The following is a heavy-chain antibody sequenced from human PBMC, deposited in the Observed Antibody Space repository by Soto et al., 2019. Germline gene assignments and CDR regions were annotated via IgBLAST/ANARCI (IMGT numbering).Heavy chain of an antibody. CDR1: GFTFSSYS. Sequence: GVSLRLSCAASGFTFSSYSMNWVRQAPGKGLEWISYISSSSSSIYYADSVKGRFTISRDNAKNSLYLQMNSLRDEDTAVYFCARNLRYGGDAIDYWGQGTLVTVSS. CDR3: ARNLRYGGDAIDY. J-gene: IGHJ4*02. V-gene: IGHV3-48*02. D-gene: IGHD2-21*02. CDR2: ISSSSSSI.